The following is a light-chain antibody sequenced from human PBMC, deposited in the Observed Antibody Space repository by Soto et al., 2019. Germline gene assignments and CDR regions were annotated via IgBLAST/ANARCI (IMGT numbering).Light chain of an antibody. J-gene: IGKJ4*01. Sequence: EIVMTQSPVTLSVSPGERATLSCRASQSVGSNLAWYQQKPGQAPRLLISGASTGATGVPATFSGSGSGTEFTLTINSLQSEDFAIYYCQQYQSWPLTFGGGTKVEIK. CDR2: GAS. V-gene: IGKV3-15*01. CDR3: QQYQSWPLT. CDR1: QSVGSN.